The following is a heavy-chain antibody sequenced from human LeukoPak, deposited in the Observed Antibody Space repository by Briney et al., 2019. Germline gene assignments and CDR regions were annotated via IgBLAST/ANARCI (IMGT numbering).Heavy chain of an antibody. V-gene: IGHV4-59*08. Sequence: SETLSLTCTVSGGSISISYWSWIRQPPGKGLEWIGYIYYDGNTNYNPSLKRRVTISVDTSKNQVSLKLSSVTAADTAVYYCARGNDYWGQGALVTVSS. J-gene: IGHJ4*02. CDR1: GGSISISY. CDR2: IYYDGNT. CDR3: ARGNDY.